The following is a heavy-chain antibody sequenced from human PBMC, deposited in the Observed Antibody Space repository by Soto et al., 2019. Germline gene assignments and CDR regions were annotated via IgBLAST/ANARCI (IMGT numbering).Heavy chain of an antibody. V-gene: IGHV1-18*01. Sequence: GASVKVSCKASGYTFTSYGISWVRQAPGQGLEWMGWISAYNGNTNYAQKLQGRVTMTTDTSTSTAYMELRSLRSDDTAVYYCARDRLDIVVVTAEIDYWGQGTLVTVSS. D-gene: IGHD2-21*02. CDR3: ARDRLDIVVVTAEIDY. CDR1: GYTFTSYG. J-gene: IGHJ4*02. CDR2: ISAYNGNT.